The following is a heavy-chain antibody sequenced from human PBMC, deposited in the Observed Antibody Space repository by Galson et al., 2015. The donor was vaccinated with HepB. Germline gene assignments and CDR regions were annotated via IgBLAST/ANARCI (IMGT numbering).Heavy chain of an antibody. D-gene: IGHD1-20*01. J-gene: IGHJ4*02. CDR2: IPGGIGDI. V-gene: IGHV3-21*06. CDR1: GFFFSSFR. Sequence: SLRLSCAGSGFFFSSFRMVWVRQAPGQGLEWVSSIPGGIGDIYYADSVKGRFTISRDDSKNSLYLQMNSLRAEDTAVYYCAREEVRWGITLDYWGRGSPVTVSS. CDR3: AREEVRWGITLDY.